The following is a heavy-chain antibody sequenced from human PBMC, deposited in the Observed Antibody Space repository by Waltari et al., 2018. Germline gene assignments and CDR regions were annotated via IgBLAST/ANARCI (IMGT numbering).Heavy chain of an antibody. V-gene: IGHV1-3*01. D-gene: IGHD3-3*01. CDR2: INAGNGNT. CDR3: ARRLVFWSGYDYYYGMDV. Sequence: QVQLVQSGAEVKKPGASVKVSCKASGYTFTSYAMHWVRQAPGQRLEWMGWINAGNGNTKYSQKFQGRVTITRDTSASTAYMELSSLRSEDTAVYYCARRLVFWSGYDYYYGMDVWGQGTTVTVSS. J-gene: IGHJ6*02. CDR1: GYTFTSYA.